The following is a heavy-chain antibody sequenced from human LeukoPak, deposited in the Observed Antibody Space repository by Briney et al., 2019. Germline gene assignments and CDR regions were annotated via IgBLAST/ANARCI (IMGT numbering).Heavy chain of an antibody. J-gene: IGHJ4*02. CDR2: IDHSGST. CDR3: AREPQSGVYFDY. D-gene: IGHD2-8*01. Sequence: SETLSLTCAVSGGSISSGGDSWSWIRQPPGKGLEWIGYIDHSGSTYYNPSLKSRATISVDRSKHQFSLKLSSVTAADTAVYYCAREPQSGVYFDYWGQGTLVTVSS. CDR1: GGSISSGGDS. V-gene: IGHV4-30-2*01.